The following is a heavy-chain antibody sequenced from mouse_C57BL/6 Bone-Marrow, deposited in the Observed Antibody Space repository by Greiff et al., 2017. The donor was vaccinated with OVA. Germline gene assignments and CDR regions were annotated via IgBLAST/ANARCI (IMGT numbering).Heavy chain of an antibody. Sequence: QVQLQQSGAELVRPGTSVKVSCKASGYAFTNYLIEWVKQRPGQGLEWIGVINPGSGGTNYNEKFKGKATLTADKSSSTAYMQLSSLTSEDSAVYCCARLGYYAFDYWGQGTTLTVSS. CDR1: GYAFTNYL. CDR3: ARLGYYAFDY. J-gene: IGHJ2*01. D-gene: IGHD2-1*01. V-gene: IGHV1-54*01. CDR2: INPGSGGT.